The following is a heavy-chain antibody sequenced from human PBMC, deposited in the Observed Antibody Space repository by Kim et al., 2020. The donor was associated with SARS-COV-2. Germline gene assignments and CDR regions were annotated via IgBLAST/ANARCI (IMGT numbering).Heavy chain of an antibody. Sequence: GGSLRLSCVASGITFSSYAVSWVRQAPGKGLEWVSSISADSGNTNYADSVKGRFTISRDNSKNTLYLQMNSLRAEDTAVYYCAKVVGPTPDNYWGQGTLVTVSS. V-gene: IGHV3-23*01. J-gene: IGHJ1*01. D-gene: IGHD1-26*01. CDR2: ISADSGNT. CDR1: GITFSSYA. CDR3: AKVVGPTPDNY.